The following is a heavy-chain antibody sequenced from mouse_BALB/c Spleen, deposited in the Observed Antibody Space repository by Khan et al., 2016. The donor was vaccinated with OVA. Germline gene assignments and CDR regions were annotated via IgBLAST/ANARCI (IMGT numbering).Heavy chain of an antibody. CDR2: IYPGNSET. Sequence: VQLKESGTVLARPGASVKMSCKASGYSFTSYLIHWVKQRPGQGLEWIGDIYPGNSETTYNQKFKDKAKLTAGTSASTAYMELSSLTDEDSAVYYCTRGGYSTVAYWGQGTLVTVSA. J-gene: IGHJ3*01. D-gene: IGHD2-5*01. CDR3: TRGGYSTVAY. CDR1: GYSFTSYL. V-gene: IGHV1-5*01.